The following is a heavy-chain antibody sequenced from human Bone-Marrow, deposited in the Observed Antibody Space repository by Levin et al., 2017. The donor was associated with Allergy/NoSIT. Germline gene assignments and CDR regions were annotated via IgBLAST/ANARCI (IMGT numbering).Heavy chain of an antibody. CDR1: GGTFSSYA. V-gene: IGHV1-69*13. D-gene: IGHD2-2*02. CDR2: IIPIFGTA. Sequence: SVKVSCKASGGTFSSYAISWVRQAPGQGLEWMGGIIPIFGTANYAQKFQGRVTITADESTSTAYMELSSLRSEDTAVYYWARDPDTDCSSTSCYSYWGQGTLVTVSS. J-gene: IGHJ4*02. CDR3: ARDPDTDCSSTSCYSY.